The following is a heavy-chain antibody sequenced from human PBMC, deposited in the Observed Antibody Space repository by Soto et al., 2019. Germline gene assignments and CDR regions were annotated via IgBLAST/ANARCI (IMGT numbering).Heavy chain of an antibody. CDR3: TTSPGGFVF. D-gene: IGHD3-10*01. V-gene: IGHV5-10-1*01. CDR2: IDPSDSYT. Sequence: GESLKISCKGSVYSFTSYLIIWVRQMPGKGLEWMGRIDPSDSYTNYSPSFQGHVTISADKSISTAYLQWSSLKASDTAMYYCTTSPGGFVFWGQGTLVTVSS. CDR1: VYSFTSYL. J-gene: IGHJ4*02.